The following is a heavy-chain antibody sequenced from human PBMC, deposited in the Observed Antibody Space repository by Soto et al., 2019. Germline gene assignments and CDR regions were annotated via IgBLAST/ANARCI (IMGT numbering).Heavy chain of an antibody. D-gene: IGHD3-9*01. J-gene: IGHJ4*02. CDR2: ISSSSSDT. CDR3: ARRRPTGYYNY. CDR1: GFPFSDYY. Sequence: QVQLVESGGDLVKPGGSLRLSCAASGFPFSDYYMSWIRQAPGKGLEWVSSISSSSSDTNYAQSVKGRFTISRDNANSSLHLQMNSLRAEDTAVYYCARRRPTGYYNYWGQGTLVTVSA. V-gene: IGHV3-11*05.